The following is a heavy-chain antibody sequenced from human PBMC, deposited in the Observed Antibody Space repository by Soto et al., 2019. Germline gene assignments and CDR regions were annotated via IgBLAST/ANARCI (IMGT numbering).Heavy chain of an antibody. Sequence: QVQLYESGPEMVQPSQTLSLSCTVSGASVSTGVYYWTWIRQHPGKGREWFGSIDNSGSTYYNPSLPGRVDISVDTSKNQFSLSLRSLTAADTAFYYCAGAVSDFDVRRYRTSYFDQWGQGILVTVSS. CDR1: GASVSTGVYY. J-gene: IGHJ4*02. V-gene: IGHV4-31*03. D-gene: IGHD2-21*02. CDR3: AGAVSDFDVRRYRTSYFDQ. CDR2: IDNSGST.